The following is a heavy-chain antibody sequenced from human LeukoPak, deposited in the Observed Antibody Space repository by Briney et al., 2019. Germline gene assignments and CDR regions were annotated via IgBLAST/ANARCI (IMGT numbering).Heavy chain of an antibody. Sequence: SETLSLTCTVSGGSIGSSNYYWGWIRQPPGKGLEWIGSIFYSGGIGSIYYSGGTYYNPSLKSRVTISVDTSKNQFSLKVSSLTAADTAVYYCAREGIRGSYYTDWGQGTLVIVSS. V-gene: IGHV4-39*02. D-gene: IGHD1-26*01. CDR3: AREGIRGSYYTD. CDR1: GGSIGSSNYY. J-gene: IGHJ1*01. CDR2: IYYSGGT.